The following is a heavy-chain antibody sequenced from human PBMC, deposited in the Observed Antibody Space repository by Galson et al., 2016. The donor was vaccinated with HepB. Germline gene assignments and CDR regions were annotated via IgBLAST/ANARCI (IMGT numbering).Heavy chain of an antibody. Sequence: SLRLSCAASGFTFSSHSMNWVRQAPGKGLDWVSYISTGGTTIYYADSVKGRFTISRDNAKNLLYLQMNSLRVEDTAVYYCARDPYCGGDCNSPRYFDLWGRGTLVTVSS. CDR2: ISTGGTTI. D-gene: IGHD2-21*02. CDR1: GFTFSSHS. J-gene: IGHJ2*01. V-gene: IGHV3-48*03. CDR3: ARDPYCGGDCNSPRYFDL.